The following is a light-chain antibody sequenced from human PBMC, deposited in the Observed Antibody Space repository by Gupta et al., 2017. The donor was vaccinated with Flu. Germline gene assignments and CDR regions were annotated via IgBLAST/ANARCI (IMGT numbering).Light chain of an antibody. CDR2: EAS. Sequence: DIQMTQSPSTLSASVGDKVAITCRATQSISGWLVWYQQRPGKAPTVLIYEASTLEKGVPSRFSGSGSGTDFTLTITSLQPEDSATYYCQQYNAYPWTCGQGTKVEIK. CDR3: QQYNAYPWT. CDR1: QSISGW. V-gene: IGKV1-5*03. J-gene: IGKJ1*01.